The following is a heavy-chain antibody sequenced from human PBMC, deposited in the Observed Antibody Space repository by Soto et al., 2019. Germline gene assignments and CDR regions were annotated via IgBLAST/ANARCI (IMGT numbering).Heavy chain of an antibody. V-gene: IGHV1-18*01. J-gene: IGHJ6*02. Sequence: QVQLVQSGGEVRKPGASVTVSCKASGYTFTSYGISWVRQAPGQGLEWMGWISGYNGKTTYAKKVQDRVTMPTHTATSTVYLELRRLRFDDTAVYYCAREGDVHYYYYGMDVWGQGTPVTVSS. D-gene: IGHD2-21*02. CDR2: ISGYNGKT. CDR1: GYTFTSYG. CDR3: AREGDVHYYYYGMDV.